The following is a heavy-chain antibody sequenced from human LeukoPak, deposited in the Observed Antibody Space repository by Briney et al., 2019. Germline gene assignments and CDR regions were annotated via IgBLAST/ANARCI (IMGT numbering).Heavy chain of an antibody. Sequence: PSETLSLTCTVSGGSISSSSYYWGWIRQPPGKGLEWIGNIYYSGSTYYNPSLKSRVTISVDTSKNQFSLKLSSVTAADTAVYYCARELYYYDSSGYYPDYWGQGTLVTVSS. CDR1: GGSISSSSYY. CDR2: IYYSGST. J-gene: IGHJ4*02. V-gene: IGHV4-39*07. D-gene: IGHD3-22*01. CDR3: ARELYYYDSSGYYPDY.